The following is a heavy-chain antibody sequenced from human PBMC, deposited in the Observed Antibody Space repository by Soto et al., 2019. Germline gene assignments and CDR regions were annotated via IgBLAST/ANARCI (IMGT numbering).Heavy chain of an antibody. V-gene: IGHV4-39*01. J-gene: IGHJ4*02. CDR2: IYYSGST. CDR3: ARHVGYCSSTRPYVSFHY. Sequence: SSETLSLTCTVSGGSISSSSYYWGWIRQPPGKGLEWIGSIYYSGSTNYNPSLKSRVTISVDTSKNQFSLKLSSVTAADTAVYYCARHVGYCSSTRPYVSFHYRCPGLLVTVSS. D-gene: IGHD2-2*01. CDR1: GGSISSSSYY.